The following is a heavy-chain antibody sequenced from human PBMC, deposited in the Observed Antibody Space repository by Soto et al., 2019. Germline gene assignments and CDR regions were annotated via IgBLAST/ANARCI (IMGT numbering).Heavy chain of an antibody. CDR2: INAGNGNT. V-gene: IGHV1-3*01. J-gene: IGHJ6*02. D-gene: IGHD3-10*01. CDR1: GYTFTSYA. Sequence: ASVKVSCKASGYTFTSYAMHWVRQAPGQRLEWMGWINAGNGNTKYSQKFQGRVTITRDTSASTAYMELSSLRSEDTAVYYCARDPINTMVRGPYYYYGMDVWGQGTTVTVSS. CDR3: ARDPINTMVRGPYYYYGMDV.